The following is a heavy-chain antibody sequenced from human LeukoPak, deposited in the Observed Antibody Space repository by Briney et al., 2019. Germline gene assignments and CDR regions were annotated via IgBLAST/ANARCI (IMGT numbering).Heavy chain of an antibody. J-gene: IGHJ4*02. CDR2: MGSDGSPT. D-gene: IGHD4-17*01. V-gene: IGHV3-11*01. CDR1: GFICSDYY. Sequence: GGSLRLSCEASGFICSDYYMTWIRQAPGKGLEWVSYMGSDGSPTHNADSVKGRFIISRDNAKNSLYLQMNSLRAEDTAVYYCARLRYVDLGFFDFWGQGSLVTVS. CDR3: ARLRYVDLGFFDF.